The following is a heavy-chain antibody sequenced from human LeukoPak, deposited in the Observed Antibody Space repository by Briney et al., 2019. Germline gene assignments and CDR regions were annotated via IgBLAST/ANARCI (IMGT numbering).Heavy chain of an antibody. CDR3: TRHSYAFDY. D-gene: IGHD1-26*01. V-gene: IGHV3-73*01. Sequence: QPGGSLRLSCAASGFTFSGSAMHWVRQASGKGLERVGRIRSKANSYATAYAASVKGRFTISRDDSKNTAYLQMNSLKTEDTAVYYCTRHSYAFDYWGQGTLVTVSS. CDR1: GFTFSGSA. J-gene: IGHJ4*02. CDR2: IRSKANSYAT.